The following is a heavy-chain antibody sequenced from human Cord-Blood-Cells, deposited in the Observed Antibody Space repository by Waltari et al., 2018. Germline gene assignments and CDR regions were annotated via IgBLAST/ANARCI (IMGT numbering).Heavy chain of an antibody. V-gene: IGHV4-34*01. CDR1: GGSFSGYY. Sequence: QVQLQQWGAGLLKPSETLSLTCAVYGGSFSGYYWSWIRQPPGKGLGWIGEINHSGSTNYNPSLKSRVTISVDTSKNQFSLKLSSVTAADTAVYYCARGPKNWNFDYWGQGTLVTVSS. D-gene: IGHD1-1*01. CDR3: ARGPKNWNFDY. CDR2: INHSGST. J-gene: IGHJ4*02.